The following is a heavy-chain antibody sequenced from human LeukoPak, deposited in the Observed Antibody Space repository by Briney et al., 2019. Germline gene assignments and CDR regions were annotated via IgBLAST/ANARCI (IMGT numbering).Heavy chain of an antibody. V-gene: IGHV4-4*07. CDR1: DGSMSSYY. J-gene: IGHJ4*02. D-gene: IGHD5-18*01. CDR3: ARAVGYNPVIDY. Sequence: PSETLSLTCTVSDGSMSSYYWSWIRQPAGKGLEWIGRIHPSGSTNYNPSLKSQVTMSVDTSKNQFSLKLNSVTAADTAVYYCARAVGYNPVIDYWGQGTLVTVSS. CDR2: IHPSGST.